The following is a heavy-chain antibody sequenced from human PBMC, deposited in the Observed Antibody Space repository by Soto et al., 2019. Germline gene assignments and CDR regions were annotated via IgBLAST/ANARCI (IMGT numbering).Heavy chain of an antibody. Sequence: EVQMVEAGGGLIQPGGSLRLSCAASGFTVSSNYMSWVRQAPGKGLEWVSVIYSCGSTYYADSVKGRFTISRDNPKNTLYLQMNSLRAEDTAVYYCASSVAAGPLDYWGQGTLVTVSS. CDR3: ASSVAAGPLDY. V-gene: IGHV3-66*03. CDR1: GFTVSSNY. J-gene: IGHJ4*02. D-gene: IGHD6-13*01. CDR2: IYSCGST.